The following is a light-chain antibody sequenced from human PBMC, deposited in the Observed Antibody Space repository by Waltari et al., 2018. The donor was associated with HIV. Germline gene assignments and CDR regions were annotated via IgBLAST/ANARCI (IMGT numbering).Light chain of an antibody. CDR2: DVS. Sequence: QLTQSPSSLSAFIGDMVTMNCRASQGIGFDLAWYQQKPGGPPKLLIYDVSKLQSGVPPRFSGSGSGTNFSLTISSLQPEDLADYICQHYNSDPLFVFGPGTKV. CDR1: QGIGFD. V-gene: IGKV1-13*02. CDR3: QHYNSDPLFV. J-gene: IGKJ3*01.